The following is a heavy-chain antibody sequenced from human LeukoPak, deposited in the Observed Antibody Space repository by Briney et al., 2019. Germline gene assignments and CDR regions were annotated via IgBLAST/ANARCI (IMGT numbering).Heavy chain of an antibody. J-gene: IGHJ6*02. V-gene: IGHV1-69*04. Sequence: SVKVSCKASGGTFSSYAISWVRQAPGQGLEWMGRIIPILGIANYAQKFQGRVTITADKSTSTAYMELSGLRSEDTAVYYCARDRTGTTSGYYYGMDVWGQGTTVTVSS. CDR1: GGTFSSYA. CDR2: IIPILGIA. CDR3: ARDRTGTTSGYYYGMDV. D-gene: IGHD1-7*01.